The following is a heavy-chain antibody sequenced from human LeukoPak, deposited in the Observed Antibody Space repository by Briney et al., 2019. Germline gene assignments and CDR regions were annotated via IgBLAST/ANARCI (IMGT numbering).Heavy chain of an antibody. Sequence: GGSLRLSCAASGFTFSNYAMRWVRQAPGKGLEWVSGISGSGDSTYYADSVKGRFTISRDNSKNTLYLQMNSLRAEDTAVYYCAKDHRIVGATGVDYWGQGTLVTVSS. J-gene: IGHJ4*02. CDR1: GFTFSNYA. V-gene: IGHV3-23*01. CDR2: ISGSGDST. CDR3: AKDHRIVGATGVDY. D-gene: IGHD1-26*01.